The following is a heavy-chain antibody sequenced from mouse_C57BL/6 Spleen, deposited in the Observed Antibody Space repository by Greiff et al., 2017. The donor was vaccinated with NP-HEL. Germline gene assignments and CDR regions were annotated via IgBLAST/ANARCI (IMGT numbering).Heavy chain of an antibody. D-gene: IGHD2-1*01. CDR2: IYPGSGNT. J-gene: IGHJ4*01. CDR3: ARGNYVYAMDY. Sequence: VQLQQSGPELVKPGASVKISCKASGYSFTSYYIHWVKQRPGQGLEWIGWIYPGSGNTKYNEKFKGKATLTADTSSSTAYMQLSSLTSEDSAVYYCARGNYVYAMDYWGQGTSVTVSS. CDR1: GYSFTSYY. V-gene: IGHV1-66*01.